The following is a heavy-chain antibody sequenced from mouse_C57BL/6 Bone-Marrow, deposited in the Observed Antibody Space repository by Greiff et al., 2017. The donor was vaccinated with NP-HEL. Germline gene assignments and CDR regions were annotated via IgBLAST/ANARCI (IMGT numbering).Heavy chain of an antibody. Sequence: QVQLQQPGAELVRPGTSLNLSCKASGYTFTSYWMHWVKQRPGQGLEWIGVIDPSDSYTKQNQKFKGKATLTVDTYSSTAYMQLSSLTSEDSAVYYCARVSTMVKCFAYWGQGTLVPVSA. V-gene: IGHV1-59*01. D-gene: IGHD2-2*01. J-gene: IGHJ3*01. CDR3: ARVSTMVKCFAY. CDR2: IDPSDSYT. CDR1: GYTFTSYW.